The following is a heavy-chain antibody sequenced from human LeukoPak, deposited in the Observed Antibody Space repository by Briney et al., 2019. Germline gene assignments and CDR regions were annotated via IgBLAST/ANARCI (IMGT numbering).Heavy chain of an antibody. Sequence: GVSLRLSCAASGFTFCSYTMYWLRQTPGKGRVWVADISYDGSNQYYADSVKGRFTISRDNSKNTLYLEVNSLRAEDTANYYCARIITLHYYDSSGYSSPFDYWGQETLVTVSS. CDR3: ARIITLHYYDSSGYSSPFDY. J-gene: IGHJ4*02. CDR2: ISYDGSNQ. V-gene: IGHV3-30*04. D-gene: IGHD3-22*01. CDR1: GFTFCSYT.